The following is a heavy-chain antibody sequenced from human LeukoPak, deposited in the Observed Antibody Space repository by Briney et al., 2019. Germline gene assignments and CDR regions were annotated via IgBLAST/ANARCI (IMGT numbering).Heavy chain of an antibody. D-gene: IGHD3-16*01. CDR2: ISAYNGNT. V-gene: IGHV1-18*01. CDR1: GYTFTSYG. J-gene: IGHJ3*02. CDR3: ARDGRAAPYYETNAFDT. Sequence: ASVKVSCKASGYTFTSYGISWVRQAPGQGLEWMGWISAYNGNTNYAQKLQGRVTMTTDTSTSTAYMELRSLRSDDTAVYYCARDGRAAPYYETNAFDTWGQGTMVTVSS.